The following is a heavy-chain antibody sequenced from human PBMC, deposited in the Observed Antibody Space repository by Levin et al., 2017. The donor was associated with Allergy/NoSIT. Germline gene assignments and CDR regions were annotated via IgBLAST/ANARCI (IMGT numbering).Heavy chain of an antibody. J-gene: IGHJ6*02. CDR3: ARGRYYGMDV. CDR2: INQDGSST. CDR1: GFSFNTYW. V-gene: IGHV3-74*03. Sequence: GESLKISCAASGFSFNTYWMHWVRQAPGKGLVWVSRINQDGSSTEYADSVKGRFTISRDNAKNTQYLQINSLRVEDTAVYYCARGRYYGMDVWGQGTTVTVSS.